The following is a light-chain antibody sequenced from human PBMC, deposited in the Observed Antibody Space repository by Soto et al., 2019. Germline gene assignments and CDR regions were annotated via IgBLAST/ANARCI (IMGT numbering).Light chain of an antibody. CDR3: QQYDNWPPWT. CDR2: GAS. CDR1: ESVGSN. Sequence: DTVMTQSPATLSVSPGETATLSCRASESVGSNLAWYQQKPGQAPRLLIYGASTRATGIPARLSGSGSGTEFTLTISSLQSEDSAVYYCQQYDNWPPWTVGQGTKVEI. J-gene: IGKJ1*01. V-gene: IGKV3-15*01.